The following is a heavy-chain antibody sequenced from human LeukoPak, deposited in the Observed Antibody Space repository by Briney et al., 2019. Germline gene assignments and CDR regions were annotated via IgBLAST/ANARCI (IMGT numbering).Heavy chain of an antibody. J-gene: IGHJ6*03. CDR2: IYYSGST. D-gene: IGHD2-2*01. V-gene: IGHV4-59*12. Sequence: SETLSLTCTVSGGSISSYYWSWIRQPPGKGLEWIGYIYYSGSTNYNPSLKSRVTISVDTSKNQFSLKLSSVTAADTAVYYCARVTPAKYCSSTSCHKTLYYYYYYMDVWGKGTTVTVSS. CDR3: ARVTPAKYCSSTSCHKTLYYYYYYMDV. CDR1: GGSISSYY.